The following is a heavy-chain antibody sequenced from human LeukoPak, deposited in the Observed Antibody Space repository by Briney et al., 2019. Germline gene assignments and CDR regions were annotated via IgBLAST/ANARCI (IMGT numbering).Heavy chain of an antibody. J-gene: IGHJ4*02. CDR1: GGSISSYY. V-gene: IGHV4-59*08. D-gene: IGHD6-19*01. Sequence: SETLSLTCTVSGGSISSYYWSWIRQPPGKGLEWIGYIYYSGSTNYNPSLKSRVTISVDTSKNQFSLKLSSVTAADTAVYYCTKATQWLAFDYWGRGTLVTVSS. CDR2: IYYSGST. CDR3: TKATQWLAFDY.